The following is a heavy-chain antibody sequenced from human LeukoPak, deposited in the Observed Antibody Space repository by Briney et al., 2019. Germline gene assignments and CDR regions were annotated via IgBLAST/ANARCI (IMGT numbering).Heavy chain of an antibody. V-gene: IGHV1-18*01. D-gene: IGHD6-13*01. J-gene: IGHJ4*02. Sequence: ASVKVSCKASGGTFSSYAISWVRQAPGQGLEWMGWISAYNGNTNYAQKLQGRVTMTTDTSTSTAYMELRSLRSDDTAVYYCARAEIIAAAGDYWGQGTLVTVSS. CDR2: ISAYNGNT. CDR1: GGTFSSYA. CDR3: ARAEIIAAAGDY.